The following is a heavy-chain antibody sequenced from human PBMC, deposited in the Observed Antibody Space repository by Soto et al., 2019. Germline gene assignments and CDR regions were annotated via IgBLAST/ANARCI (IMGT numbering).Heavy chain of an antibody. CDR2: INHLGSI. V-gene: IGHV4-34*01. D-gene: IGHD2-21*01. J-gene: IGHJ6*03. CDR1: GWSLSDYF. Sequence: SETLSLTCVVSGWSLSDYFWSWIRQPPGMALEWIGEINHLGSINYNPSLKSRVTMSVDTSKNQFSLTLNSVTAADTATYYCARGGISHWAYFYYMDVWDRGTTVTVSS. CDR3: ARGGISHWAYFYYMDV.